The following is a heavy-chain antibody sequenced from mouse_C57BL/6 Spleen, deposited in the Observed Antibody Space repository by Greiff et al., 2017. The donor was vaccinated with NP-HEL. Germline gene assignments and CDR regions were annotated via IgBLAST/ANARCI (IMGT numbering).Heavy chain of an antibody. Sequence: EVKLMESGGGLVKPGGSLKLSCAASGFTFSDYGMHWVRQAPEKGLEWVAYISSGSSTIYYADTVKGRFTISRDNAKNTLFLQMTSLRSEDTAMYYCARGDYYSSEAMDYWGQGTSVTVSS. CDR3: ARGDYYSSEAMDY. V-gene: IGHV5-17*01. CDR1: GFTFSDYG. CDR2: ISSGSSTI. J-gene: IGHJ4*01. D-gene: IGHD1-1*01.